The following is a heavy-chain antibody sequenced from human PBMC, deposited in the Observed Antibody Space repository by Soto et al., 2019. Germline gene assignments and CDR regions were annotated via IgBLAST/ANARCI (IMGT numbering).Heavy chain of an antibody. J-gene: IGHJ3*02. D-gene: IGHD3-9*01. V-gene: IGHV4-59*08. CDR3: ASTNYYDILTGYYTRAFDI. CDR2: IYYSGST. Sequence: PSETLSLTCTVSGGSISSYYWSWIRQPPGKGLEWIGYIYYSGSTNYNPSLKSRVTISVDTSKNQFSLKLSSVTAADTAVYYCASTNYYDILTGYYTRAFDIWGQGTMVTVSS. CDR1: GGSISSYY.